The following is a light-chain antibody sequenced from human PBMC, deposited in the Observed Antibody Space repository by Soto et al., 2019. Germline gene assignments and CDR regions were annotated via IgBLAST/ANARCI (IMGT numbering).Light chain of an antibody. Sequence: EIGMPQSPATLSVSPGERATLSCRASQSVISDLAWYQQKLGQAPRLLIYGASSRATGIPARFSGSGSGTEFSLTISSLLSEDFAIYYCQQYNDWPWTFGQGTKVEIK. CDR1: QSVISD. J-gene: IGKJ1*01. CDR2: GAS. CDR3: QQYNDWPWT. V-gene: IGKV3-15*01.